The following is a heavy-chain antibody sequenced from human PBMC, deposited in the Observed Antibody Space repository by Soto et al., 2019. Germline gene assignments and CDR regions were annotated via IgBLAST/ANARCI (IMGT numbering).Heavy chain of an antibody. D-gene: IGHD3-22*01. CDR1: GFTFSSYS. J-gene: IGHJ6*02. CDR2: ISSSSSYI. Sequence: EVQLVESGGGLVKPGGSLRLSCAASGFTFSSYSMNWVRQAPGKGLEWVSSISSSSSYIYYADSVKGRFTISRDNAKNSLYLQMNSLRAEVTAVYYCAKDYYDSSAIRPDYYYYGMDVWVQGTTVTVSS. CDR3: AKDYYDSSAIRPDYYYYGMDV. V-gene: IGHV3-21*01.